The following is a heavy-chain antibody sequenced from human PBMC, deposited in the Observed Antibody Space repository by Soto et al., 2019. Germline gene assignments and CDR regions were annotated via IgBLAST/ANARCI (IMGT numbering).Heavy chain of an antibody. V-gene: IGHV1-2*04. Sequence: ASVRVSCKASGYSFTDDHIHWVRQAPGQGREWRGRTKPKSGGTRTAQKCQGWGTTTTDTSISTASMEMTRLTSDDTAIYYCARGDSTDCSNGVCSFFYNHDMDVCG. CDR2: TKPKSGGT. CDR1: GYSFTDDH. D-gene: IGHD2-8*01. J-gene: IGHJ6*02. CDR3: ARGDSTDCSNGVCSFFYNHDMDV.